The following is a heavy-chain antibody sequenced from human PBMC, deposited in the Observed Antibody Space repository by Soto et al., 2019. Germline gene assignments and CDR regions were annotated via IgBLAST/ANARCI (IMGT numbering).Heavy chain of an antibody. Sequence: LSLTCTVSGGSISSGGYYWSWIRQHPGKGLEWIGYIYYSGSTYYNPSLKSRVTISVDTSKNQFSLKLSSVTAADTAVYYCARLLIYGDYVVYFDYWGQGTLVTVSS. CDR3: ARLLIYGDYVVYFDY. CDR2: IYYSGST. V-gene: IGHV4-31*03. CDR1: GGSISSGGYY. J-gene: IGHJ4*02. D-gene: IGHD4-17*01.